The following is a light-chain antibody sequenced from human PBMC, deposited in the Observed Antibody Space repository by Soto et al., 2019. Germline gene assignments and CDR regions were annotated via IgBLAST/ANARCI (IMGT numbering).Light chain of an antibody. CDR3: QQYSYYRT. J-gene: IGKJ1*01. Sequence: DIQMTQSPSSLSPSVGDRVTITCRASRSISDWLAWYQQKPGKAPELLIFDASNLKSGVSSRFSGSGSGTEFTLTISSLQPDDSATYYCQQYSYYRTFGQGTKVDTK. CDR1: RSISDW. V-gene: IGKV1-5*01. CDR2: DAS.